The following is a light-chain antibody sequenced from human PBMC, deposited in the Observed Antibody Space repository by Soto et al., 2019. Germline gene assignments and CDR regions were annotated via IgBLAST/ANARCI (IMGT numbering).Light chain of an antibody. CDR3: GTWDSSLSVFYV. Sequence: QSVLTQPPSGSAAPGQKVTISYSGSSSNIGNNYVSWYQQLPGTAPKLLIYENNKRPSGIPDRFSGSKSGTSATLGITGLQTGDEADYYCGTWDSSLSVFYVFGTGTKVTVL. CDR2: ENN. J-gene: IGLJ1*01. V-gene: IGLV1-51*02. CDR1: SSNIGNNY.